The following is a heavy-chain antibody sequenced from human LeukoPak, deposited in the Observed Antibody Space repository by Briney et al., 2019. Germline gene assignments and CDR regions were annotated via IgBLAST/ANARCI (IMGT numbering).Heavy chain of an antibody. D-gene: IGHD3-22*01. Sequence: GGSLRLSCEASGFTFSRYWMHWVRHAPGKGMVWVSRIKSDGKTNYADSVKGRFTISRDNAKNTVSLQMDSLRAEDTGVYYCARAPSEVGGYYPEYFRHWGQGTLVTVSS. CDR1: GFTFSRYW. CDR2: IKSDGKT. J-gene: IGHJ1*01. V-gene: IGHV3-74*01. CDR3: ARAPSEVGGYYPEYFRH.